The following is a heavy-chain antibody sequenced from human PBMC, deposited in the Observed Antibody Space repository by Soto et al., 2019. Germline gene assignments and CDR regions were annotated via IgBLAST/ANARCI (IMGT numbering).Heavy chain of an antibody. D-gene: IGHD3-10*01. CDR2: INNDGSGT. V-gene: IGHV3-74*01. CDR3: GSLFEL. Sequence: EVRLVESGGGLVQPRGSLRLSCAASGFTFRNYWLHWVRQVPGRGPVWVSGINNDGSGTFYADSVKGRFTISRDNAKNTLYLQMNSLRAEDTAVYYCGSLFELWGQGTLVTVPS. J-gene: IGHJ4*02. CDR1: GFTFRNYW.